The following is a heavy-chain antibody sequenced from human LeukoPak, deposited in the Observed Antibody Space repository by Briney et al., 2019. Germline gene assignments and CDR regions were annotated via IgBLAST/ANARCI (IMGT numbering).Heavy chain of an antibody. CDR3: ARERITMVRGVSNYFDY. D-gene: IGHD3-10*01. V-gene: IGHV4-30-4*08. J-gene: IGHJ4*02. CDR1: GGSISSGGYY. Sequence: SETLSLTCTVSGGSISSGGYYWSWIRQPPGKGLEWIGYIYYSGSTYYNPSLKSRVTISVDTSKNQFSLKLSSVTAADTAVYYCARERITMVRGVSNYFDYWGQGTLVTVSS. CDR2: IYYSGST.